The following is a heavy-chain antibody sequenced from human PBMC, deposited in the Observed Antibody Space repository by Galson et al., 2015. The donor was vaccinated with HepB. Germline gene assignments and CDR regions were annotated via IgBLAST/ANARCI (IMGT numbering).Heavy chain of an antibody. Sequence: SVKVSCKASGYSPTSFDITWLRQPTGPRLEWMGWMNTKRSNTGYAQKFQGRVTMHRNTSITTAYMELRGLTSEDTAVYYCGRGDEWYRSAGVPFWGQGTLVTVSS. J-gene: IGHJ4*02. V-gene: IGHV1-8*01. CDR3: GRGDEWYRSAGVPF. CDR1: GYSPTSFD. D-gene: IGHD3-3*01. CDR2: MNTKRSNT.